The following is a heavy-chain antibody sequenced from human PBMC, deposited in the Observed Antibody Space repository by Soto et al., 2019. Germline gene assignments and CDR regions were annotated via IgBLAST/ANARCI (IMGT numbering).Heavy chain of an antibody. CDR3: ARAWRGGSCYY. CDR1: GFTFSSYS. V-gene: IGHV3-48*01. J-gene: IGHJ4*02. Sequence: EVQLVESGGGLVQPGGSLRLSCAASGFTFSSYSMNWVRQAPGKGLEWVSYISSSSSTIYYADSVKGRFTISRDNAKNSLYLQMNSLRAEDTAVYYCARAWRGGSCYYWGQGTLVAVSS. D-gene: IGHD2-15*01. CDR2: ISSSSSTI.